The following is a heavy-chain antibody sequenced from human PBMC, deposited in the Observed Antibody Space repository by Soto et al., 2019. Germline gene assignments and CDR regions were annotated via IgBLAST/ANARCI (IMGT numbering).Heavy chain of an antibody. V-gene: IGHV4-30-4*01. D-gene: IGHD3-22*01. CDR2: IYYSGST. CDR1: GGSISSGDYY. CDR3: ASAGYDSSGYFLHFDY. J-gene: IGHJ4*02. Sequence: SETLSLTCTVSGGSISSGDYYWSWIRQPPGKGLEWIGYIYYSGSTYYNPSLKSRVTISVDTSKNQFSLKLSSVTAADTAVYYCASAGYDSSGYFLHFDYWGQGTLVTVSS.